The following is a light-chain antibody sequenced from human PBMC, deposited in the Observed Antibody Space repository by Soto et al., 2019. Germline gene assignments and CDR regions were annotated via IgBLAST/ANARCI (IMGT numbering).Light chain of an antibody. CDR1: SSDIGAYNY. J-gene: IGLJ3*02. V-gene: IGLV2-14*01. Sequence: QSALTQPASVSGSPGQSITISCTGTSSDIGAYNYVSWYQQHPGKAPKLLIYEVTNRPSGVSDRFSGSKSGNTASLTISGLQAEDEANYYCQSYDGSLKVFGGGTKLTVL. CDR3: QSYDGSLKV. CDR2: EVT.